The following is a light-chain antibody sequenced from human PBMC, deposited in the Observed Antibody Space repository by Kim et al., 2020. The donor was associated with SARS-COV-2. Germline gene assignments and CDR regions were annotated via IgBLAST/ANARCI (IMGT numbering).Light chain of an antibody. Sequence: DIVMTQSPDSLAVSLGERATLNCKSSQTVLYNSNNKNYLAWYQQKPGQAPKLLIYWASIRESGVSDRFSGSGSETDFTLTISSVQAEDVAVYYCQQYYSTPPSFGQGTKLEI. CDR1: QTVLYNSNNKNY. V-gene: IGKV4-1*01. CDR2: WAS. CDR3: QQYYSTPPS. J-gene: IGKJ2*03.